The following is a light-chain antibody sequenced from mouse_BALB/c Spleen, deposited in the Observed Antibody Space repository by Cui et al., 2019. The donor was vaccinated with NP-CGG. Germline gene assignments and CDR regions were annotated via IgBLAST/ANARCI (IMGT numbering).Light chain of an antibody. J-gene: IGLJ1*01. CDR2: GTD. Sequence: HAAVTQEPAPTTSPGETVTLTCRSSTGAVTTCNYANWVQEKPNHLFTGLIGGTDNRAPGVPARFSGSLIGDKAALTITGAQTEDEAIYFCALWYSNHWVFGGGTKLAVL. CDR1: TGAVTTCNY. CDR3: ALWYSNHWV. V-gene: IGLV1*01.